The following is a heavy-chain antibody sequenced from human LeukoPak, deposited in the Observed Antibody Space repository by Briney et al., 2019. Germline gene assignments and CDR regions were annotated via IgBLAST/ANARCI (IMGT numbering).Heavy chain of an antibody. D-gene: IGHD6-13*01. J-gene: IGHJ3*02. Sequence: GASVKVSCKASGGTFSSYAISWVRQAPGQGLEWMGGIIPIFGTANYAQKFQGRVTITADESTSTAYMELSSLRSEDTAVYYCARDLRYSSSRDAFDIWGQGTMVTVSS. V-gene: IGHV1-69*13. CDR1: GGTFSSYA. CDR3: ARDLRYSSSRDAFDI. CDR2: IIPIFGTA.